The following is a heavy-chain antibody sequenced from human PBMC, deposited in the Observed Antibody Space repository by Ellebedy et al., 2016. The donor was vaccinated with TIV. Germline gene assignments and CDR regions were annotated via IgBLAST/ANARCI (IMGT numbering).Heavy chain of an antibody. Sequence: MPSETLSLTCAVSGASISTHYWSWIRQPPGKGLEWIGYISYSGSTIYNPSLKSRITISLDTSKNRFSLKLTSVTAADPAVYYCARVNGYFDHWGQGTLVTVSS. CDR2: ISYSGST. V-gene: IGHV4-59*11. J-gene: IGHJ4*02. CDR3: ARVNGYFDH. D-gene: IGHD2-8*01. CDR1: GASISTHY.